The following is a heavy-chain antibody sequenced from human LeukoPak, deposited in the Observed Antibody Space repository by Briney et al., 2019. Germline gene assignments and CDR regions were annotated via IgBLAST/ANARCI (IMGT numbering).Heavy chain of an antibody. J-gene: IGHJ4*02. CDR3: ARGLGMATSDY. V-gene: IGHV4-59*01. CDR2: IYYSGST. Sequence: PSETLSLTCTVSGGSISSYYWSWIRQPPRKGLEWIGYIYYSGSTNYNPSLKSRVTISVDTSKNQFSLKLSSVTAADTAVYYCARGLGMATSDYWGQGTLVTVSS. CDR1: GGSISSYY. D-gene: IGHD5-24*01.